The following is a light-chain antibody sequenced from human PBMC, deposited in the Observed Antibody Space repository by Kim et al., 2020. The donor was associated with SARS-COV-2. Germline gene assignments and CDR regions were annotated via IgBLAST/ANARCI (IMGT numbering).Light chain of an antibody. J-gene: IGLJ2*01. CDR3: QSRDSVGNVV. CDR2: GRN. V-gene: IGLV3-19*01. Sequence: SSELTQDPAVSVALGQTVRITCQGDNLRSYYATWYQQKPRQAPLLVIFGRNNRPSGIPDRFSGSTSGNTASLTISGAQAEDEADFYCQSRDSVGNVVFGGGTKLTVL. CDR1: NLRSYY.